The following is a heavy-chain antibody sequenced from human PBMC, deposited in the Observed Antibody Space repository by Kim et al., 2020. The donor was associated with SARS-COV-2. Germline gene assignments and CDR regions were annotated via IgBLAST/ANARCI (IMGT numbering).Heavy chain of an antibody. J-gene: IGHJ4*02. CDR3: AREATRRYAFDY. V-gene: IGHV3-48*04. D-gene: IGHD1-1*01. Sequence: YYADSLKGRFTIARDNAKNSLYLQMNSLRAEDTAVYYCAREATRRYAFDYWGQGTLVTVSS.